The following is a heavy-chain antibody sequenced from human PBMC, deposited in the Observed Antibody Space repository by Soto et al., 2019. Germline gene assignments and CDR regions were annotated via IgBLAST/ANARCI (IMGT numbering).Heavy chain of an antibody. CDR2: ISHDGSDK. J-gene: IGHJ4*02. Sequence: GGSLRLSCVASGFTFSGYGMHGVRQAPGKGLEWLAVISHDGSDKYYGDSVMGRCTISRDNSENTLYLQMNSLRPEDPAVYLCAKDDVCFAKDHWGQGPLVTVSS. CDR1: GFTFSGYG. D-gene: IGHD2-8*01. V-gene: IGHV3-30*18. CDR3: AKDDVCFAKDH.